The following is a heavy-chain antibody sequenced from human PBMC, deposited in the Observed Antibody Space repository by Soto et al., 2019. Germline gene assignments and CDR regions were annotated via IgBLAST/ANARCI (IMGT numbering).Heavy chain of an antibody. CDR2: INPSNEIT. V-gene: IGHV1-2*02. Sequence: ASVKVSCKTSGYTFSAYYVHWARRAPGRGFQWLGWINPSNEITTFSEFFQGRITMTRDTPTNTVHMELNRLTSDDTAVYYCMRGGWGDSPIDYRGQGTQVTVSS. J-gene: IGHJ4*02. CDR1: GYTFSAYY. D-gene: IGHD1-26*01. CDR3: MRGGWGDSPIDY.